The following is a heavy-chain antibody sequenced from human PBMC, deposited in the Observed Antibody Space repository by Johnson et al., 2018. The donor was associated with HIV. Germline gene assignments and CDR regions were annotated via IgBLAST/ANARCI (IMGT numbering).Heavy chain of an antibody. Sequence: QVQLVESGGGVVQPGRSLRLSCAASGFSLSSYAMHWVRQAPGKGLEWVAVISYDGSNKYYADSVKGRFTISRDNSKNTLYLQMNSLRAEDTAVYYCARGRKTVTTVRPSAFDIWGQGTMVTVSS. CDR1: GFSLSSYA. V-gene: IGHV3-30*04. CDR2: ISYDGSNK. D-gene: IGHD4-17*01. J-gene: IGHJ3*02. CDR3: ARGRKTVTTVRPSAFDI.